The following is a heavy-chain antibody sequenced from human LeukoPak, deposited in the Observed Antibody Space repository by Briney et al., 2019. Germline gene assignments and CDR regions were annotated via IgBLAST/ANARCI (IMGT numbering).Heavy chain of an antibody. CDR1: GGSISSSGYY. Sequence: SETLSLTCTVSGGSISSSGYYWGWIRQPPGKGPEWLASIYYSGSTYYNPSLKSRVTISVDTSKNQLSLKLSSLTAADTAVYYCARHEYSGSYYGLSWFDPWGQGTLVTVSS. CDR3: ARHEYSGSYYGLSWFDP. J-gene: IGHJ5*02. V-gene: IGHV4-39*01. CDR2: IYYSGST. D-gene: IGHD1-26*01.